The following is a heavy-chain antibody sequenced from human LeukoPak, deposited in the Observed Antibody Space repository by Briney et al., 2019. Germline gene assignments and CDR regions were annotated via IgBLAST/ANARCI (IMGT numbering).Heavy chain of an antibody. Sequence: GGSLRLSCAASGFTFCDYYMSWIRQAPGKGLEWVSYISGSGGHTTYADSVKGRFTISRDNAKNSLYLQMNSLRAEDTAVYYCARGYYDSSDYYGPYFDYWGQGTLVTVSS. D-gene: IGHD3-22*01. CDR2: ISGSGGHT. CDR1: GFTFCDYY. CDR3: ARGYYDSSDYYGPYFDY. J-gene: IGHJ4*02. V-gene: IGHV3-11*06.